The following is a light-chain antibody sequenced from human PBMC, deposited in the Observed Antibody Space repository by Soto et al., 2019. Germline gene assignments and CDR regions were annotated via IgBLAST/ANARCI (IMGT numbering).Light chain of an antibody. Sequence: QSVLTQPASVSGSPGQSITISCTGTSSDVGGYNYVSWYQQHPGKAPKLMIYDVSNRPSGVSNRFSGSKSGNTASLTISGLQAEDEADYYCSSNTSSSNVVFGGGTQLTVL. CDR3: SSNTSSSNVV. V-gene: IGLV2-14*01. J-gene: IGLJ2*01. CDR1: SSDVGGYNY. CDR2: DVS.